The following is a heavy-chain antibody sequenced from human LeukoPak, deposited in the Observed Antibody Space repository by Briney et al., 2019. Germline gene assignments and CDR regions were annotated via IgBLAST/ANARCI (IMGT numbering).Heavy chain of an antibody. Sequence: GGSLRLSCVASRFTYSNYDMHWVRQAPGKGLEWVALIWYDGSNKNYADSVKGRFTISRDNSKNTLFLQMKSLRAEDTAVYYGGKDALDVCDIWGRGTMVTVSS. CDR1: RFTYSNYD. V-gene: IGHV3-33*06. CDR3: GKDALDVCDI. J-gene: IGHJ3*02. CDR2: IWYDGSNK. D-gene: IGHD2-8*01.